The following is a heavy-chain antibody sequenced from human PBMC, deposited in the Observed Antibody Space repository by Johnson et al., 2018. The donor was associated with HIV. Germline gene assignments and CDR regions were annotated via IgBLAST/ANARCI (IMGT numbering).Heavy chain of an antibody. CDR2: ISYDGSNK. D-gene: IGHD6-19*01. J-gene: IGHJ3*02. CDR1: GFTFDDYA. V-gene: IGHV3-30-3*01. CDR3: ARDKGTNFSGWYRESDAFDI. Sequence: QVQLVESGGGLIQPGGSLRLSCAASGFTFDDYAMHWVRQAPGKGLEWVAVISYDGSNKYQADSVKGRFTISRDHSKNTLYLQMNSLRAEDTAVYYCARDKGTNFSGWYRESDAFDIWGQGTMVTVSS.